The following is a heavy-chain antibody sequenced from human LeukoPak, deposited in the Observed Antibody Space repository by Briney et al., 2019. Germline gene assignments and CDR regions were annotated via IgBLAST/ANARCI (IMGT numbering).Heavy chain of an antibody. CDR2: IGGSGTRT. CDR1: GFTFTTYG. CDR3: AKDSGWILFDD. V-gene: IGHV3-23*01. D-gene: IGHD2-2*03. Sequence: GGSLRLSCSASGFTFTTYGMNWVRQAPGKGLEWVSGIGGSGTRTYYADSVKGRFTISRDNSKNTLYLQINSLRDEDTAVYYCAKDSGWILFDDWGQGTLVTVSS. J-gene: IGHJ4*02.